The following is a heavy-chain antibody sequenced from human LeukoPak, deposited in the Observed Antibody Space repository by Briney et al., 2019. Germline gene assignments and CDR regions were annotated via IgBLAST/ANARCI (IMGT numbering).Heavy chain of an antibody. CDR1: KFAFNSYS. CDR3: ARDEETVAGLNGFDL. J-gene: IGHJ4*02. D-gene: IGHD6-19*01. CDR2: ITSGSKYI. Sequence: PGGSLRLSCVASKFAFNSYSMNWFRQAPGKGLEWVASITSGSKYIFYGDSVKGRFTISRDNAENSLFLQMNSLRAEDTGVYYCARDEETVAGLNGFDLWGQGTVVTVSS. V-gene: IGHV3-21*01.